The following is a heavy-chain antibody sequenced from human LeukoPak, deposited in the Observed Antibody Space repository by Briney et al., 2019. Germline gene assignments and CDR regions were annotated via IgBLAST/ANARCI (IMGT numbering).Heavy chain of an antibody. Sequence: SETLSLTCTVSGGSISSSSYYWGWLRQPPGKGLEWIGSIYYSGSTYYNPSLKSRVTISVDTSKNQFSLKLSSVTAADTAVYYCARLGEGYCSSTSCYPHNWFDPWGQGTLVTVSS. CDR2: IYYSGST. CDR3: ARLGEGYCSSTSCYPHNWFDP. D-gene: IGHD2-2*01. CDR1: GGSISSSSYY. V-gene: IGHV4-39*01. J-gene: IGHJ5*02.